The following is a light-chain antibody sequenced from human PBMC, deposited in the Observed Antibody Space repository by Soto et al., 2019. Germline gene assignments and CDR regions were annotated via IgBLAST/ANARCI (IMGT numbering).Light chain of an antibody. CDR2: EVS. Sequence: QSVLTQPPSASGSPGQSVTISCTGTSSDVGGYNYVSWYQQHQGKAPKLLIYEVSKRPSGVPDRFSGSKSGNTASLTVSGLQTEDEADYYCSSYAGTNKRYVFGTGTKVTVL. CDR1: SSDVGGYNY. V-gene: IGLV2-8*01. J-gene: IGLJ1*01. CDR3: SSYAGTNKRYV.